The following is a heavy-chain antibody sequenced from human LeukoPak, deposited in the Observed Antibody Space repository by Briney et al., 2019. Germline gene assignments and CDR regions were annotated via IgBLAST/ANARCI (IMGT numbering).Heavy chain of an antibody. D-gene: IGHD7-27*01. Sequence: GGSLRLSCAASGFTFSSYAMSWVRQAPGKGLEWVSSLLGSGSTTYYADSVKGRFTVSRDNSKNTLFLQMNSLRAEDTAVYYCAKDGGLWVSAHWGDSWGRGTLVTVSS. CDR3: AKDGGLWVSAHWGDS. J-gene: IGHJ4*02. CDR2: LLGSGSTT. CDR1: GFTFSSYA. V-gene: IGHV3-23*01.